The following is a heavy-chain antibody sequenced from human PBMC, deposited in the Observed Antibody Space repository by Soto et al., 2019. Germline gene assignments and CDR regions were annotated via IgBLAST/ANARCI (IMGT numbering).Heavy chain of an antibody. Sequence: QVQLVQSGAEVKRPGASVKVSCKASGYNFTDYYMHWVRQAPGQGLEWMGWLNPKSGGTNYAQKFQGRVTMTRDTSIITAYMELSRLISDDTAVYYCAGEATDYDSRWGQGNLVTVSS. CDR2: LNPKSGGT. V-gene: IGHV1-2*02. J-gene: IGHJ1*01. D-gene: IGHD3-22*01. CDR3: AGEATDYDSR. CDR1: GYNFTDYY.